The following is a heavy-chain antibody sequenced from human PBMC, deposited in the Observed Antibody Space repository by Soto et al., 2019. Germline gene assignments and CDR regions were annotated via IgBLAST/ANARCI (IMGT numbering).Heavy chain of an antibody. D-gene: IGHD3-3*01. CDR3: AKEQLLINYDFWSGYYTGSYYYGMDV. CDR2: ISYDGSNK. CDR1: GFTFSSYG. Sequence: GGSLRLSCAASGFTFSSYGMHWVRQAPGKGLEWVAVISYDGSNKYYADSVKGRFTISRDNSKNTLYLQMNSLRAEDTAVYYCAKEQLLINYDFWSGYYTGSYYYGMDVWGQGTTVTVSS. J-gene: IGHJ6*02. V-gene: IGHV3-30*18.